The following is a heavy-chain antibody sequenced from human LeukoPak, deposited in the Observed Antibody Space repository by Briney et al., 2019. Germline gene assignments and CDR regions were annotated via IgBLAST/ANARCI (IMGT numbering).Heavy chain of an antibody. V-gene: IGHV3-64D*06. CDR3: VKGMEDYDILTGVLDV. CDR2: ISSNGGST. CDR1: GFTFSSYA. J-gene: IGHJ6*02. D-gene: IGHD3-9*01. Sequence: GGSLRLSCSASGFTFSSYAMHWDRQAPGKGLEYVSAISSNGGSTYYADSVKGRFTISRDNSKNTLYLQMSSLRAEDTAVYYCVKGMEDYDILTGVLDVWGQGTTVTVFS.